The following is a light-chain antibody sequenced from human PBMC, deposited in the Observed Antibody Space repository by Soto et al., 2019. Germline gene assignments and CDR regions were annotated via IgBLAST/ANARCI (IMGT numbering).Light chain of an antibody. Sequence: QSALTQPRSVSGSPGQSVTIACTGTSIDIGRYDYVSWYQQHPGEAPKLVVYDDTKRPSGVPDRFSGSKSGNTASLTISGLQAEDEADYYCCSYAGIYSYVFGTGTKLTVL. CDR2: DDT. J-gene: IGLJ1*01. V-gene: IGLV2-11*01. CDR1: SIDIGRYDY. CDR3: CSYAGIYSYV.